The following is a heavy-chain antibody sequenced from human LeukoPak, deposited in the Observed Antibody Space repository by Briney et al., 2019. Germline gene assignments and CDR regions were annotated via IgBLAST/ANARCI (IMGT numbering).Heavy chain of an antibody. D-gene: IGHD1-1*01. CDR3: ARDWGNWDFDY. Sequence: GGSLRLSCAGSEFTFRSYSMNWVRQAPGKGLEWISSISSLSNYIYYADSVKGRFTISRDNAKNSLYLQMNSLRAEDTAVYYCARDWGNWDFDYWGQGTLVTVSS. V-gene: IGHV3-21*01. CDR1: EFTFRSYS. CDR2: ISSLSNYI. J-gene: IGHJ4*02.